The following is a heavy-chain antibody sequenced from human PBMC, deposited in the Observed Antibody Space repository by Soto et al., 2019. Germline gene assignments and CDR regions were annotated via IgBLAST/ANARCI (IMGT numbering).Heavy chain of an antibody. CDR1: GGTFSSYA. V-gene: IGHV1-69*01. J-gene: IGHJ6*02. D-gene: IGHD3-10*01. CDR3: ARDNPPPSGSYYLTYYYGMDV. Sequence: QVQLVQSGAEVKKPGSSVKVSCKASGGTFSSYAISWVRQAPGQGLEWMGGIIPIFGTANYAQTFQGRVTITADESTSTAYMELSSLRSEDTAVYYCARDNPPPSGSYYLTYYYGMDVWGQGTTVTVSS. CDR2: IIPIFGTA.